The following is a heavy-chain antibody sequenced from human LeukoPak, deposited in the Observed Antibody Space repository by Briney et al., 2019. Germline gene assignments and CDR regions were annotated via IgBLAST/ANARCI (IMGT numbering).Heavy chain of an antibody. V-gene: IGHV3-7*01. CDR2: INPDGSQK. D-gene: IGHD1-26*01. J-gene: IGHJ5*02. Sequence: GGSLRLSCTASGFTFSTSWMSWVRQTPGKGLEWVANINPDGSQKDYVDSLKGRFTISRDNAKNSVFLQMNYLRAEDTAVYHCARYSGRYPGWLDPWGQGTLVTVSS. CDR1: GFTFSTSW. CDR3: ARYSGRYPGWLDP.